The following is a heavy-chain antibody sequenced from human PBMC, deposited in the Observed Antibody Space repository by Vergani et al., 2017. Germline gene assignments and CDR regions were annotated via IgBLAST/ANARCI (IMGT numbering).Heavy chain of an antibody. CDR1: GGSISSSSYY. Sequence: QLQLQESGPGLVKPSETLSLTCTVSGGSISSSSYYWGWIRQPPGKGLEWIGSIYYSGSTYYNPSLKSRVTISVDTSKNQFSLKLSSVTAADTAVYYCASLNEYSSSSSGDYWGQGTLVTVSS. D-gene: IGHD6-6*01. CDR2: IYYSGST. CDR3: ASLNEYSSSSSGDY. V-gene: IGHV4-39*07. J-gene: IGHJ4*02.